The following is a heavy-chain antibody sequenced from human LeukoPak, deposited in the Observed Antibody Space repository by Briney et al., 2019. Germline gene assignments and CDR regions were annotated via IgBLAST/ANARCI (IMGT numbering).Heavy chain of an antibody. CDR3: ARGRLDDNFYYFDL. V-gene: IGHV4-4*07. D-gene: IGHD3-22*01. Sequence: SETLSLTCSVSCGAISSYCWTWMRQPAGKGLEWIGRIYSSGSTNYNPSLKSRVSISIDMSKNQFSLKLSSVTAADTAVYYCARGRLDDNFYYFDLWGQGTLVTVSS. CDR2: IYSSGST. J-gene: IGHJ4*02. CDR1: CGAISSYC.